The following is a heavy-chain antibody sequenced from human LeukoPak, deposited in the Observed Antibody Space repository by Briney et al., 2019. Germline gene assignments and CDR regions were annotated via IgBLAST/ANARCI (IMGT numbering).Heavy chain of an antibody. CDR2: TNAGKGNT. CDR3: AKDRWQQLVDY. V-gene: IGHV1-3*01. Sequence: ASVKVSCKASGYTFTSYVMHWVRQAPGQGLEWMGWTNAGKGNTKYSQKFQGRVTITRDTSASTAYMELSSLRSEDTAVYYCAKDRWQQLVDYWGQGTLVTVSS. CDR1: GYTFTSYV. J-gene: IGHJ4*02. D-gene: IGHD6-13*01.